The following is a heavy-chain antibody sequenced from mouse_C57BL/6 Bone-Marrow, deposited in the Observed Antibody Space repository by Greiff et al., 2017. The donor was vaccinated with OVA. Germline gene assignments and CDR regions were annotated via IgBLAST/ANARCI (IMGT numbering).Heavy chain of an antibody. CDR2: IDPENGDT. Sequence: VQLQQSGAELVRPGASVKLSCTASGFNIKDDYMHWVKQRPEQGLEWIGWIDPENGDTEYASKFQGKATITADPSSNTAYLQLSSLTSEDTAVYYCTTEGLRRRFYAMDYWGQGTSVTVSS. CDR1: GFNIKDDY. V-gene: IGHV14-4*01. J-gene: IGHJ4*01. D-gene: IGHD2-4*01. CDR3: TTEGLRRRFYAMDY.